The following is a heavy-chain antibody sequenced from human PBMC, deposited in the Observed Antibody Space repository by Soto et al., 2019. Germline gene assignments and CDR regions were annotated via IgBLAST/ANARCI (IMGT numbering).Heavy chain of an antibody. D-gene: IGHD2-15*01. CDR2: IAHNGST. J-gene: IGHJ5*02. CDR3: ARGGELGYCTGGSCFSFDP. Sequence: SETLSLTCAVSGYPITSGFYWGCIRRSPGKGVEWIGRIAHNGSTNYNPSLKSRVTISVDTSKNQISLRLNTVTAADTAVYYCARGGELGYCTGGSCFSFDPWGQGTQVTVSS. CDR1: GYPITSGFY. V-gene: IGHV4-38-2*01.